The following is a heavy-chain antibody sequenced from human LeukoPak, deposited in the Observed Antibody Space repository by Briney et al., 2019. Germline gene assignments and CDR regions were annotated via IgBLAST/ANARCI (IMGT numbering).Heavy chain of an antibody. V-gene: IGHV1-46*01. D-gene: IGHD6-19*01. CDR3: ARGHPSATGYSSGWYFHY. CDR1: GYTFTRYY. Sequence: GASVKVSCKASGYTFTRYYMFWVRQAPGQGLEWMGIINPSADSTNYAQKFQGRVTMTRDMSTSTVYMDLSSLTSEDTAVYYCARGHPSATGYSSGWYFHYWGQGTLVTVSS. CDR2: INPSADST. J-gene: IGHJ4*02.